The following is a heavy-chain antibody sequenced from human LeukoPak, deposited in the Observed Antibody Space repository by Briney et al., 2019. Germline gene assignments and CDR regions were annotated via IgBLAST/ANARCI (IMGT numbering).Heavy chain of an antibody. CDR3: ARDIRFEGSGYDSLRNNWFGP. CDR2: IKEDGSEK. Sequence: GGSLRLSCAASGFTFSSYWMSWVRQAPGKGLEWVANIKEDGSEKYFVDSVKGRFTISRDNAKNSLYLQMNSLRAEDTALYYCARDIRFEGSGYDSLRNNWFGPWGQGTLVTVSS. D-gene: IGHD5-12*01. V-gene: IGHV3-7*01. J-gene: IGHJ5*02. CDR1: GFTFSSYW.